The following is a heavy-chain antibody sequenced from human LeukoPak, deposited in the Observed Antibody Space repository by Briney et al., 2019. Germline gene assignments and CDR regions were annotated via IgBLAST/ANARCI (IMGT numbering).Heavy chain of an antibody. CDR3: ARGKLAVASFAGDY. Sequence: SGGSLRLSCAASGFTFTNYAMTWVRQAPGKGLEWVSVIGASGADTYYSDSVKGRFTVSRDNSQNTLFLHMSSLRAEDTAVYYCARGKLAVASFAGDYWGQGTLVTVSS. J-gene: IGHJ4*02. V-gene: IGHV3-23*01. D-gene: IGHD6-19*01. CDR1: GFTFTNYA. CDR2: IGASGADT.